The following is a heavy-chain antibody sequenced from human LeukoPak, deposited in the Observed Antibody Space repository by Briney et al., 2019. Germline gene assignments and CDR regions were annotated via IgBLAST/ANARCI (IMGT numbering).Heavy chain of an antibody. J-gene: IGHJ4*02. Sequence: ASVKVSCKAFGYSFAYYGINWVRQAPGQGLEWMGWIAPYNGNTKYAQKFQGRVTMTTDTSTSTAYMDVRSLRPDDTAVYYCARDEELLRLGAFYWGQGTLVTVSS. V-gene: IGHV1-18*01. CDR3: ARDEELLRLGAFY. D-gene: IGHD3-10*01. CDR2: IAPYNGNT. CDR1: GYSFAYYG.